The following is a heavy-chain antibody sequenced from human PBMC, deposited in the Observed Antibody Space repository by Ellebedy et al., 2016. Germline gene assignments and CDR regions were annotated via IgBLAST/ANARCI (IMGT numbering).Heavy chain of an antibody. Sequence: LRLXCAVSGGSIGSGGYSWSWIRQPPGKGLEWIGYIYYSGSTYYNPSLKSRVTISVDTSKNQFSLKLSSVTAADTAVYYCARGSNHYYDSSGYYPLDYWGQGTLVTVSS. J-gene: IGHJ4*02. D-gene: IGHD3-22*01. CDR3: ARGSNHYYDSSGYYPLDY. V-gene: IGHV4-30-2*05. CDR2: IYYSGST. CDR1: GGSIGSGGYS.